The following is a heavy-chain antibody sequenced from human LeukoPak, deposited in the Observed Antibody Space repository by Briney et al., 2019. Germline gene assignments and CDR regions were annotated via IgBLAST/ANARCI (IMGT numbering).Heavy chain of an antibody. V-gene: IGHV3-11*01. Sequence: GGSLRLSCAASGFTFSDYYMSWIRQAPGKGLEWVSYISSSGSTIYYADSVKGRFTISRDNAKNSLYLQMNSLRAEDTAVYYCARDKRGYCSSTSCYGDYYYGMDVWGQGTTVTVSS. CDR2: ISSSGSTI. D-gene: IGHD2-2*01. CDR1: GFTFSDYY. CDR3: ARDKRGYCSSTSCYGDYYYGMDV. J-gene: IGHJ6*02.